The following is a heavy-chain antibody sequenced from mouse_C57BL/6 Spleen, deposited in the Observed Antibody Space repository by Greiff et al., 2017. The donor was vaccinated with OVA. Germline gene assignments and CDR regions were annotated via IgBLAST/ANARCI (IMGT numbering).Heavy chain of an antibody. V-gene: IGHV1-59*01. Sequence: QVQLQQPGAELVRPGTSVKLSCKASGYTFTSYWMHWVKQRPGQGLEWIGVIDPSDSYTTYNQKFKGKATLTVDTSSSTAYMQLSSLTSEDSAVYYCARRDSNYNYFDYWGQGTTLTVSS. CDR2: IDPSDSYT. D-gene: IGHD2-5*01. J-gene: IGHJ2*01. CDR3: ARRDSNYNYFDY. CDR1: GYTFTSYW.